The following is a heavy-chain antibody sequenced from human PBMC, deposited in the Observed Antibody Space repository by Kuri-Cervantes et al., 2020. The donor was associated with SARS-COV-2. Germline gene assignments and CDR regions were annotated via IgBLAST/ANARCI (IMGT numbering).Heavy chain of an antibody. CDR3: AREVDYYSSGGYMDV. CDR1: AGTFSAYC. CDR2: IIHGGST. Sequence: SETLSLTCYVYAGTFSAYCWSWIRQPPGKGLEWIGEIIHGGSTNYNPSLKSRVTMSVDTSKNQFSLKLNSVTAADTAVYYCAREVDYYSSGGYMDVWGKGTTVTVSS. V-gene: IGHV4-34*12. D-gene: IGHD5/OR15-5a*01. J-gene: IGHJ6*03.